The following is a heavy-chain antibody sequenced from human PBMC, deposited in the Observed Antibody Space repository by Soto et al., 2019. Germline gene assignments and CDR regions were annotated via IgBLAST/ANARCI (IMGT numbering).Heavy chain of an antibody. V-gene: IGHV1-46*01. CDR1: GYTFTSYF. J-gene: IGHJ4*02. CDR2: INPRDRST. D-gene: IGHD6-13*01. Sequence: ASVKVSCKASGYTFTSYFMHWVRQAPGQGLEWVGVINPRDRSTSYAQSFQGRVTMTRDTATTTVYMELSSLRSEDTAVYYCGRDINVETTAAGPEYWGQGTLVTVSS. CDR3: GRDINVETTAAGPEY.